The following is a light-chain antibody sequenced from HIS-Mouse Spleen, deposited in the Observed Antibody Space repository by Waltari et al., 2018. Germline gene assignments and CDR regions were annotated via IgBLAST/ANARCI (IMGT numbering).Light chain of an antibody. J-gene: IGLJ2*01. Sequence: SYVLTQPPSVSVAPGKTARITCGGNNIGRKSVHWYQQKPGQAPVLVVYDDSERPSGIPERFSGSNSGNTATLTISRVEAGDEADYYCQVWDSSSDHVVFGGGTKLTVL. CDR1: NIGRKS. CDR3: QVWDSSSDHVV. CDR2: DDS. V-gene: IGLV3-21*03.